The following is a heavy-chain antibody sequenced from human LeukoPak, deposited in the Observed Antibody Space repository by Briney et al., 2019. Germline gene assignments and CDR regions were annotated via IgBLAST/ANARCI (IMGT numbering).Heavy chain of an antibody. Sequence: PGGSLRLSCAASGFTFSSYWMSWVRRAPGKGLVWVSRINTDGRSTDYADSVKGRFTISRDNAKNTLYLQMNSLRAEDTAVYYCTRDAGTAGAERLDYWGQGTLVTVSS. CDR1: GFTFSSYW. D-gene: IGHD2-21*02. J-gene: IGHJ4*02. V-gene: IGHV3-74*01. CDR2: INTDGRST. CDR3: TRDAGTAGAERLDY.